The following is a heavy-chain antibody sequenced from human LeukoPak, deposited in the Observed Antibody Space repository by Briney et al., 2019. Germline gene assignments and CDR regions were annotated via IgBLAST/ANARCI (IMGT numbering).Heavy chain of an antibody. V-gene: IGHV4-39*07. J-gene: IGHJ4*02. CDR2: IYYSGST. D-gene: IGHD4-17*01. CDR1: GGSISSSSYY. Sequence: SETLPLTCTVSGGSISSSSYYWGWIRQPPGKGLEWIGSIYYSGSTYYNPSLKSRVTISVDTSKNQFSLKLTSVTAADTAVYYCARQKLYGDFFDFWGQGILVTVSS. CDR3: ARQKLYGDFFDF.